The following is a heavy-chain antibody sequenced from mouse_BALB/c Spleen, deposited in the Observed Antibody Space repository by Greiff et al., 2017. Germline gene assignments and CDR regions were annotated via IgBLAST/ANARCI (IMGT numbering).Heavy chain of an antibody. V-gene: IGHV1S132*01. D-gene: IGHD2-3*01. CDR3: ARSRAGYSYYFDY. CDR1: GYTFTSYW. J-gene: IGHJ2*01. Sequence: VQLVESGAELVKPGASVKLSCKTSGYTFTSYWIQWVKQRPGQGLGWIGEIFPGTGTTYYNEKFKGKATLTIDTSSSTAYMQLSSLTSEDSAVYFCARSRAGYSYYFDYWGQGTTLTVSS. CDR2: IFPGTGTT.